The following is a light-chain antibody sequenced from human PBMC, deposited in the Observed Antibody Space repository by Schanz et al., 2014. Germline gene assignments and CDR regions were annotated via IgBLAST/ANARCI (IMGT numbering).Light chain of an antibody. Sequence: EIVMTQSPGTLSVSPGERATLSCRASQNVGNNLAWYQQKLGQAPRLLIYAASARANGVPDRFRGSGSGTEFTLTLSSLQSEDFAVYYCQQYNNWGTFGQGTKVEIK. V-gene: IGKV3-15*01. CDR2: AAS. CDR3: QQYNNWGT. J-gene: IGKJ1*01. CDR1: QNVGNN.